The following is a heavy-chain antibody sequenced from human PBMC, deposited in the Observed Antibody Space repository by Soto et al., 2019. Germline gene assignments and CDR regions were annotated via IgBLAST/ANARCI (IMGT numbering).Heavy chain of an antibody. Sequence: GGSLRLSCAASGFTFSSYAMHWVRQAPGKGLEWVAVISYDGSNKYYADSVKGRFTISRDNSKNTPYLQMNSLRAEDTAVYYCARAYEGDYFDYWRQETLVTVSS. J-gene: IGHJ4*02. CDR2: ISYDGSNK. D-gene: IGHD3-16*01. CDR1: GFTFSSYA. V-gene: IGHV3-30-3*01. CDR3: ARAYEGDYFDY.